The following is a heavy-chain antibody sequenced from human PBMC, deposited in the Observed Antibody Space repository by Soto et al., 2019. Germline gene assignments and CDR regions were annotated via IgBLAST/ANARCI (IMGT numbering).Heavy chain of an antibody. D-gene: IGHD3-10*02. Sequence: QVQLQESGPGLLKPSQTLSLTCTVSGGSITSDGFYWTWIRQRPGQGLEWIAYLYYTGSTFYNPSLKSRLTISLDKSANRFSLKMTSVTAADTAIYFCASAPVHIWGQGTMVVVSS. J-gene: IGHJ3*02. V-gene: IGHV4-31*03. CDR3: ASAPVHI. CDR1: GGSITSDGFY. CDR2: LYYTGST.